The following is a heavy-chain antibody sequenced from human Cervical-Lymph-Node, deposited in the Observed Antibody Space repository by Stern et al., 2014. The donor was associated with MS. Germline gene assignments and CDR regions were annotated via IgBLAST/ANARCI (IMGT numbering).Heavy chain of an antibody. CDR2: INADGDT. Sequence: QVQLQQWGAGLWKPSETLSLTCGVYGGSFSDHYWSVIRPFPGKGLEWIVEINADGDTNYNPSLASRVTQSVDTTKLQLSLKPTSLTAADMAVYYCAKSPGYTGIFNSWGQGALVTVSS. J-gene: IGHJ5*01. CDR1: GGSFSDHY. CDR3: AKSPGYTGIFNS. D-gene: IGHD5-18*01. V-gene: IGHV4-34*01.